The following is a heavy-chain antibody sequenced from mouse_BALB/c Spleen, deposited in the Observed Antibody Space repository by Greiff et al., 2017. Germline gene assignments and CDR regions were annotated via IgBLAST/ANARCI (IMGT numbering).Heavy chain of an antibody. CDR1: GFTFSSFG. D-gene: IGHD2-14*01. V-gene: IGHV5-17*02. CDR2: ISSGGSTI. Sequence: EVKLVESGGGLVQPGGSRKLSCAASGFTFSSFGMHWVRQAPEKGLEWVAYISSGGSTIYYADTVKGRFTISRDNPKNTLFLQMTSLRSEDTAMYYCARSGGYDGDFAYWGQGTLVTVSA. CDR3: ARSGGYDGDFAY. J-gene: IGHJ3*01.